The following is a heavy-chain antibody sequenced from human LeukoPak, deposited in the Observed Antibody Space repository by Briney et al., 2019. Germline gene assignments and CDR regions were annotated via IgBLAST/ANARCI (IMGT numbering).Heavy chain of an antibody. V-gene: IGHV3-30*14. CDR3: ASGYSYGLEGYNY. D-gene: IGHD5-18*01. CDR2: ISYDGSNK. Sequence: PGGSLRLSCAASGITFSSYAMHWVRQAPGKGLEWVAVISYDGSNKYYADSVKGRFTISRDNSKNTLYLQMNSLRAEDTAVYYCASGYSYGLEGYNYWGQGTLVTVSS. CDR1: GITFSSYA. J-gene: IGHJ4*02.